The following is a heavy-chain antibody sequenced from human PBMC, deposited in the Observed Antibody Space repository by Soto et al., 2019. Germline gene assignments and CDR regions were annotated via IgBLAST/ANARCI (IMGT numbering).Heavy chain of an antibody. CDR1: GFTFNDFE. CDR2: IDGSGATK. J-gene: IGHJ4*02. CDR3: ARGFGQFNS. V-gene: IGHV3-48*03. Sequence: EVQLLESGGGLVQPGGSLRLSCGVSGFTFNDFEMNWVRQAPGKGPEWLAYIDGSGATKKYADSVRGRFTISRDNPNNSLFLQMISLSAADTAIYSCARGFGQFNSWGQGTLVSVSS. D-gene: IGHD3-10*01.